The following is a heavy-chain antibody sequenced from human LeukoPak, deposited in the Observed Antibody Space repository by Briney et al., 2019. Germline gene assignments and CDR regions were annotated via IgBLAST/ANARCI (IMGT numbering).Heavy chain of an antibody. J-gene: IGHJ3*02. D-gene: IGHD3-10*01. V-gene: IGHV4-34*01. Sequence: PSETLSLTCAVYGGSFSGYYWSWIRQPPGKGLEWIGEINHSGSTNYNPSLKSRVTISVDTSKNQFSLKLSSVTAADTAVYYCARDRDYYYGSGNRAFDIWGQGTMVTVSS. CDR2: INHSGST. CDR1: GGSFSGYY. CDR3: ARDRDYYYGSGNRAFDI.